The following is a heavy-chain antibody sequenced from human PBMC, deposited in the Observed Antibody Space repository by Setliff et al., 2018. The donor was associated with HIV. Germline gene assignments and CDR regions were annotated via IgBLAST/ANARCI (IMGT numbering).Heavy chain of an antibody. CDR1: GGSISSGDYY. CDR3: ARDSIVGESSDPTLLFGYMDV. CDR2: ITIYSSFI. V-gene: IGHV3-21*01. D-gene: IGHD1-26*01. Sequence: PSETLSLTCTVSGGSISSGDYYWSWIRQLPGKGLEWVSSITIYSSFIYYTDSVKGRFTISRDNAKNSLYLQMNSLRAEDTAVYYCARDSIVGESSDPTLLFGYMDVWGKGTTVTVSS. J-gene: IGHJ6*03.